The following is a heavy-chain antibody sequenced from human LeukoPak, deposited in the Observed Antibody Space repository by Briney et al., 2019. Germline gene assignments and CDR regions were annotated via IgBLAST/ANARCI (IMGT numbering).Heavy chain of an antibody. CDR2: ISWNSGSI. Sequence: PGGSLRLSCAASGFTFDDYAMHWVRQAPGKGLEWVSGISWNSGSIGYADSVKGRFTISRDNAKNSLYLQMNSLRAEDTALYYCAKDTYHYYYYGMDVWGQGTTVTVSS. CDR1: GFTFDDYA. V-gene: IGHV3-9*01. J-gene: IGHJ6*02. CDR3: AKDTYHYYYYGMDV.